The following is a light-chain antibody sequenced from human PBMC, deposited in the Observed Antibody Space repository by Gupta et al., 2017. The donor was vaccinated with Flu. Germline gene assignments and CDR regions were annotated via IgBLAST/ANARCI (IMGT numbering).Light chain of an antibody. CDR2: DES. CDR3: QVWASSSDSVV. J-gene: IGLJ3*02. Sequence: GGNNIGSKSVHWYQQKPGQAPVRVVYDESDRPSGIPERFSGSNSGNTATLTISRVEAGDEADYYWQVWASSSDSVVFGGGTKLTVL. CDR1: NIGSKS. V-gene: IGLV3-21*02.